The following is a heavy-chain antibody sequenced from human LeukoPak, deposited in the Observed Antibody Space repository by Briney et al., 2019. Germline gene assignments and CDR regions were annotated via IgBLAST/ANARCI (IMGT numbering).Heavy chain of an antibody. CDR1: GYRFTSYW. V-gene: IGHV5-51*01. CDR2: IYPGDSDT. D-gene: IGHD3-22*01. CDR3: ARQGTKYYDSSGSRGAFDI. J-gene: IGHJ3*02. Sequence: GESLMISCKGSGYRFTSYWIGWVRQMPGKGLEWMGIIYPGDSDTRYSPSFQGQVTISADKSISTAYLQWSSLKASDTAMYYCARQGTKYYDSSGSRGAFDIWGQGTMVTVSS.